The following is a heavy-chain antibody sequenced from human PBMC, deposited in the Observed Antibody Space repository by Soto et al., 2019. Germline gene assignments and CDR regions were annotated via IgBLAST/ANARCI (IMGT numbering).Heavy chain of an antibody. J-gene: IGHJ3*02. CDR2: ISAYNGNT. Sequence: ASVKVSCKASGYTFTSYGISWVRQAPGQGLEWMGWISAYNGNTNYAQKLQGRVTMTTDTSTSTAYMELRSLRSDDTAVYYCASLLALEYSSSSGYGAFDIWGQGTMVTVSS. V-gene: IGHV1-18*01. CDR1: GYTFTSYG. D-gene: IGHD6-6*01. CDR3: ASLLALEYSSSSGYGAFDI.